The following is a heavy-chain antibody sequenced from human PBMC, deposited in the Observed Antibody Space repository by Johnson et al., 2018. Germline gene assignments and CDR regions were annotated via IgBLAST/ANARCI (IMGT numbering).Heavy chain of an antibody. J-gene: IGHJ6*02. V-gene: IGHV4-39*01. CDR3: ARLQNSGSYYLPYYYYYYGMDV. Sequence: QVQLQESGPGLVKPSETLSLTCTVSGGSISSSSYYWGWIRQPPGKGLEWIGSIYYSGSTSYNPSLKSRVTISVDTSKNQFSLKLSSVTAADTAVYYCARLQNSGSYYLPYYYYYYGMDVWGQGTTVTVSS. D-gene: IGHD3-10*01. CDR2: IYYSGST. CDR1: GGSISSSSYY.